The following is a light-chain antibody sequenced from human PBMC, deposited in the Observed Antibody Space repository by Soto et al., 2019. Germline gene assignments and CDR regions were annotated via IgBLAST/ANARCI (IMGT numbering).Light chain of an antibody. CDR2: GAS. CDR1: QSVSSN. CDR3: QQDNNWPT. Sequence: EIVMTQSPATLSVSLGERATLSCRASQSVSSNLAWYQQKPGQAPRLLIYGASTRATGIPARFSGSGSGTEFTLTISGLQSEDFAVYYCQQDNNWPTFGQGTNVEIK. V-gene: IGKV3-15*01. J-gene: IGKJ1*01.